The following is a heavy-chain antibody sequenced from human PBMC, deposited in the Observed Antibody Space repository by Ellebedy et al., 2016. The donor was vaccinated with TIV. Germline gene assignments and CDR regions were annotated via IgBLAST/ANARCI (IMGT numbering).Heavy chain of an antibody. CDR1: GDSVSRNSAA. CDR2: TYYRSKWYN. Sequence: SQTLSLTCXISGDSVSRNSAAWNWIRQSPSRGLEWLGRTYYRSKWYNDYAVSVKSRITVNADTSKNQFSLQLKSVTPEDTAVYYCARGEYGNYVGKFEYWGQGTLVTVSS. J-gene: IGHJ4*02. CDR3: ARGEYGNYVGKFEY. V-gene: IGHV6-1*01. D-gene: IGHD4-17*01.